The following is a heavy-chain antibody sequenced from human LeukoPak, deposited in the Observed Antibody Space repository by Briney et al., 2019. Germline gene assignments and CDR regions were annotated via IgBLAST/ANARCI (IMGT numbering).Heavy chain of an antibody. V-gene: IGHV3-74*01. D-gene: IGHD5-24*01. CDR3: ASLRFRGVEMDY. CDR2: INSDGSST. Sequence: PGGSLRLSCAASGFTFSSYWMHWVRQAPGKGLVWVSRINSDGSSTSYADSVKGRFTISRDNAKNTLYLQMNSLRAEDAAVYYCASLRFRGVEMDYWGQGTLVTVSS. CDR1: GFTFSSYW. J-gene: IGHJ4*02.